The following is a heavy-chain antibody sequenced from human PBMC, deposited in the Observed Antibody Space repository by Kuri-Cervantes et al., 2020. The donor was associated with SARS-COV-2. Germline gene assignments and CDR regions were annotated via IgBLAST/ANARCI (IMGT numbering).Heavy chain of an antibody. J-gene: IGHJ3*02. D-gene: IGHD2-2*01. V-gene: IGHV1-8*02. CDR2: MNPNSGNT. CDR1: GYTFASYD. Sequence: ASVKVSCKASGYTFASYDINWVRQATGQGLEWMGWMNPNSGNTGYAQKFQGRVTMTRNTSVSTAYMELSSLRSEDTAVYYCARAPGRYCSSTSCARGAFDIWGQGTKVTVSS. CDR3: ARAPGRYCSSTSCARGAFDI.